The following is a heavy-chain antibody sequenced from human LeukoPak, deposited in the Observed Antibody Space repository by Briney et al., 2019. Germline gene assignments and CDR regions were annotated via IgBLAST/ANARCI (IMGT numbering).Heavy chain of an antibody. CDR3: AIIPGIAVAGTPY. J-gene: IGHJ4*02. V-gene: IGHV4-34*01. CDR1: GGSFSGYY. CDR2: INHSGST. Sequence: PSETLSLTCAVYGGSFSGYYWSWIRQPPGKGLEWIGEINHSGSTNYNPSLKSRVTISVDTSKNQFSLKLSSVTAADTAVYYCAIIPGIAVAGTPYWGQGTLVTVSS. D-gene: IGHD6-19*01.